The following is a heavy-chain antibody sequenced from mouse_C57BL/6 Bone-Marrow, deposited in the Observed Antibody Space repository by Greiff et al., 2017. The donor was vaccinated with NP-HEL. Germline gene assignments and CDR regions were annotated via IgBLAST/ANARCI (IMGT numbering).Heavy chain of an antibody. J-gene: IGHJ3*01. Sequence: QVQLQQSGAELVRPGTSVKVSCKASGYAFTNYLIEWVKQRPGQGLEWIGVINPGGGGTNYNQKFKGKATLTADKSSSTAYMQLSSLTSEDSAVYFCARTYSSSAWCAYWGRGTLVTVSA. CDR2: INPGGGGT. D-gene: IGHD1-1*01. V-gene: IGHV1-54*01. CDR1: GYAFTNYL. CDR3: ARTYSSSAWCAY.